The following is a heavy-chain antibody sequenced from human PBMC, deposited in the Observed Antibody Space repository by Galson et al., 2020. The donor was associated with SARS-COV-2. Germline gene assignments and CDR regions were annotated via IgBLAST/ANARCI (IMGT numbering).Heavy chain of an antibody. J-gene: IGHJ4*02. V-gene: IGHV4-31*03. CDR1: GGSISSGGYY. D-gene: IGHD3-22*01. Sequence: ETSETLSLTCTVSGGSISSGGYYWSWIRQHPGKGLEWIGYIYYSVSIYYNPSLKSRVTISVDTSKNKFSLKLSSVTAADTAVYYCARGSIEGSGYVAAVFDYWGQGTLVTVSS. CDR3: ARGSIEGSGYVAAVFDY. CDR2: IYYSVSI.